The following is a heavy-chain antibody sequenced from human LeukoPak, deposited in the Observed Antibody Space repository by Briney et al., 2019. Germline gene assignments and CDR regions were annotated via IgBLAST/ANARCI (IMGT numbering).Heavy chain of an antibody. Sequence: SETLSLTCSVSGGSVTTGTYHWAWIRQPPGKGLEWIGSVYFDGGTHYNRSLQSRVAISVDTSKNQYSLRLSSVTAADTAVYYCARQRRQSFSSPLYHFDYWGQGTLVTVSS. CDR3: ARQRRQSFSSPLYHFDY. CDR2: VYFDGGT. V-gene: IGHV4-39*01. D-gene: IGHD2/OR15-2a*01. CDR1: GGSVTTGTYH. J-gene: IGHJ4*02.